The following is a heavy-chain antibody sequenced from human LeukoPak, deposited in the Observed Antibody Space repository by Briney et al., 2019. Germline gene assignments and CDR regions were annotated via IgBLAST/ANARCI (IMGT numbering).Heavy chain of an antibody. J-gene: IGHJ4*02. Sequence: SQTLSLTCTVSGGSISSGSYYWSWIRQPAGKGLEWIGRIYSSGSTNYNPSLESRVTISMDTSQNQFSLKLTSVTAADTAVYYCARGLRYYYDSSGYYQRNSEWYYWGQGTLVTVSS. D-gene: IGHD3-22*01. V-gene: IGHV4-61*02. CDR1: GGSISSGSYY. CDR3: ARGLRYYYDSSGYYQRNSEWYY. CDR2: IYSSGST.